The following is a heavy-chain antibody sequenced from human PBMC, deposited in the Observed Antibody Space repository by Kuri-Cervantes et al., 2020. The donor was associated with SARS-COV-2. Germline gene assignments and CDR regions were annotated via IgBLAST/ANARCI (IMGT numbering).Heavy chain of an antibody. CDR3: TTPMIVSAAHYFDY. CDR2: IDGYSPYI. J-gene: IGHJ4*02. V-gene: IGHV3-21*01. CDR1: GFPFSDYR. D-gene: IGHD3-22*01. Sequence: GGSLRLSCAASGFPFSDYRMNWIRQSPGKGLEWVLCIDGYSPYIHYADSVKGRFTISRDNAKSSVFLQMNSLRAEDTAVYYCTTPMIVSAAHYFDYWGQGILVTVSS.